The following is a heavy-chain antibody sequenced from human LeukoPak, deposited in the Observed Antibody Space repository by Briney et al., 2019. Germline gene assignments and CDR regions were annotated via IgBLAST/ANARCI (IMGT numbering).Heavy chain of an antibody. Sequence: SETLSLTCTVSGGSISSYYWSWIRQPPGKGLEWIGYIYYSGSTNYNPSLKSRVTISVDTSKNQFSLKLSSVTAADTAVYYCARVRGGSNCGGDCYQGMGYYYCYYMDVWGKGTTVTVSS. CDR3: ARVRGGSNCGGDCYQGMGYYYCYYMDV. J-gene: IGHJ6*03. CDR2: IYYSGST. V-gene: IGHV4-59*01. D-gene: IGHD2-21*01. CDR1: GGSISSYY.